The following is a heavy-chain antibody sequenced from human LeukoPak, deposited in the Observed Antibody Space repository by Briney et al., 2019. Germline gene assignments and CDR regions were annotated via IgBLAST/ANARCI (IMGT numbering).Heavy chain of an antibody. D-gene: IGHD6-13*01. V-gene: IGHV3-23*01. CDR3: AQKTPGTHPFDY. J-gene: IGHJ4*02. Sequence: GGSPRLSCAASEFTFSSYAMNWVRQAPGKGLEWVSACGTSGDTYYADSVRGRFTISRDNAKNTVYLQMSSLRAEDTAVYYCAQKTPGTHPFDYWGQGTLVTVSS. CDR1: EFTFSSYA. CDR2: CGTSGDT.